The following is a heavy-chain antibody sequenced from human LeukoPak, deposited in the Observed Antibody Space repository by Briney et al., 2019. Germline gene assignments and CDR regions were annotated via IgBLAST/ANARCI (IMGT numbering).Heavy chain of an antibody. Sequence: ASVKVSCKASGGTFSSYAISWVRQAPGQGLEWMGRIIPTLGIANYAQKFQGRVTITADKSTSTAYMELSSLRSEDTAVYYCARTRGFSEFDLWGRGTLVTVSS. CDR2: IIPTLGIA. D-gene: IGHD3-3*01. J-gene: IGHJ2*01. CDR1: GGTFSSYA. V-gene: IGHV1-69*04. CDR3: ARTRGFSEFDL.